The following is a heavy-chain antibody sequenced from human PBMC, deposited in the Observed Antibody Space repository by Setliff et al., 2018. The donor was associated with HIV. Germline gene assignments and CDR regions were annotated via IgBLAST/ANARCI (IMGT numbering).Heavy chain of an antibody. D-gene: IGHD3-22*01. V-gene: IGHV1-2*02. CDR1: GYTFTSYP. Sequence: ASVKVSCKASGYTFTSYPMHWVRQAPGHRPEWVGWINPQTGGTNFAQKFQGRITMTSDTSVNTVFIELSRLKSDDTALYYCARDFDKEGYWGQGTLVTVSS. J-gene: IGHJ4*02. CDR3: ARDFDKEGY. CDR2: INPQTGGT.